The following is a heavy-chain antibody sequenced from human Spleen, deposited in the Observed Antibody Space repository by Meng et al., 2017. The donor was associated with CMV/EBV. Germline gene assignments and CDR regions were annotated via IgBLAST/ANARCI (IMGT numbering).Heavy chain of an antibody. D-gene: IGHD6-6*01. CDR3: ARQGLYSSSWSTAWFDP. CDR2: IYPGDSDT. Sequence: GESLKISCKGSGYSFTSYWIGWVRQMPGKGLEWMGIIYPGDSDTRYSPSFQGQVTISADKSISTAYLQWSSLKASDTAMYYCARQGLYSSSWSTAWFDPWGQGTLVTVSS. J-gene: IGHJ5*02. CDR1: GYSFTSYW. V-gene: IGHV5-51*01.